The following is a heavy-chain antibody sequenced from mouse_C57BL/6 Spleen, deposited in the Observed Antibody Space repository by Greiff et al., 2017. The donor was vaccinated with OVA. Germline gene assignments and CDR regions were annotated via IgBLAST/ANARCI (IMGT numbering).Heavy chain of an antibody. J-gene: IGHJ1*03. D-gene: IGHD2-3*01. CDR1: GYTFTDYN. V-gene: IGHV1-18*01. CDR3: ARRDDGYPYWYFDV. CDR2: INPNNGGT. Sequence: EVQLQQSGPELVKPGASVKIPCKASGYTFTDYNMDWVKQSHGKSLEWIGDINPNNGGTIYNQKFKGKATLTVDKSSSTAYMELRSLTSEDTAVYYCARRDDGYPYWYFDVWGTGTTVTVSS.